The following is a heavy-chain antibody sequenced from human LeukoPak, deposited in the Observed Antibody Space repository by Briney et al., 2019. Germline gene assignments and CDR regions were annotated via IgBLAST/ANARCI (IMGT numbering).Heavy chain of an antibody. CDR3: AREVRNWFDP. Sequence: GGSLRLSCAVSGFTFSDYYMNWIRQAPGKGLEWVSYIGGSGSPIYYADSVKGRFTISRDNAKKSLYLQMNSLRAEDTAVYYCAREVRNWFDPWGQGTLVTVSS. J-gene: IGHJ5*02. CDR1: GFTFSDYY. V-gene: IGHV3-11*01. CDR2: IGGSGSPI.